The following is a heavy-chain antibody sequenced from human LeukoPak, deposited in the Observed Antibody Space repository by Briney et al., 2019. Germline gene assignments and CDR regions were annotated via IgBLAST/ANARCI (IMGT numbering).Heavy chain of an antibody. J-gene: IGHJ4*02. CDR1: GFTFSDHY. D-gene: IGHD6-13*01. CDR2: TRNKANSYTT. CDR3: ARVGRAAAGTVDY. Sequence: PGGSLRLSCAASGFTFSDHYMDWVRQAPGKGLEWVGRTRNKANSYTTEYAASVKGRFTISRDDSKNSLYLQMNSLKTEDTAVYYCARVGRAAAGTVDYWGQGTLVTVSS. V-gene: IGHV3-72*01.